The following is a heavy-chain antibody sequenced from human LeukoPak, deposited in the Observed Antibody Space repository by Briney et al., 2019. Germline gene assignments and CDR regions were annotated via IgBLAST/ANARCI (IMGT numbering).Heavy chain of an antibody. CDR1: VFTFSIFA. D-gene: IGHD2-2*01. Sequence: GGSLRLSCAASVFTFSIFAMSWVRRAPGGGLEWVSAISGSGSSPYYADSVKGRFTISRDNSKSTLYLHMNSLRAGDAAVYYCAKDSGPWCYCTTTSCYFAYWGQGALVTVSS. J-gene: IGHJ4*02. V-gene: IGHV3-23*01. CDR2: ISGSGSSP. CDR3: AKDSGPWCYCTTTSCYFAY.